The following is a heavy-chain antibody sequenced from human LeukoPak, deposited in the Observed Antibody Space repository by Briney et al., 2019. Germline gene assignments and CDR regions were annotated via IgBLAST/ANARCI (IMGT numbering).Heavy chain of an antibody. CDR1: GFTFSSFG. V-gene: IGHV3-30-3*01. CDR3: ARRPNYYDSSGYYYDQYFDY. Sequence: GGSLRLSCAASGFTFSSFGMHWARQAPGKGLEWVAVITYDGSKKYYADSVKGRFTISRDNAKNSLYLQMNSLRAEDTAVYYCARRPNYYDSSGYYYDQYFDYWGQGTLVTVSS. J-gene: IGHJ4*02. CDR2: ITYDGSKK. D-gene: IGHD3-22*01.